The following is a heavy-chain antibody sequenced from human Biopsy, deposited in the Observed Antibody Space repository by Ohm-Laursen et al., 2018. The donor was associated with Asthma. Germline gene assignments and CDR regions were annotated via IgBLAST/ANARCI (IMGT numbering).Heavy chain of an antibody. CDR1: GVSINSYH. CDR2: IHYSGST. Sequence: SETLSLTCTVSGVSINSYHWTWVRQPPGKGLEWIGNIHYSGSTHSSPSLKRRLTLSLDTAKSQISLRLSSVIAADTAVYYCARDFVDSAMDYFDYWGQGTLVTVSS. V-gene: IGHV4-59*01. CDR3: ARDFVDSAMDYFDY. D-gene: IGHD5-18*01. J-gene: IGHJ4*02.